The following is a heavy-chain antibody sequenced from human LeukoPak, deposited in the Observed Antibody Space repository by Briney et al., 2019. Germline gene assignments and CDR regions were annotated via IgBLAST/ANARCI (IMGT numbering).Heavy chain of an antibody. CDR2: INHNGEMI. J-gene: IGHJ4*02. Sequence: GGSLRLSCAASGFTSSDYVMSWVRQAPGKGLEWVSYINHNGEMIYYADSVKGRFTISRDTAKKTLYLQMNSLRDDDTALYYCVRDNDWAFHYWGQGTLVTVSS. CDR3: VRDNDWAFHY. CDR1: GFTSSDYV. D-gene: IGHD3-9*01. V-gene: IGHV3-48*02.